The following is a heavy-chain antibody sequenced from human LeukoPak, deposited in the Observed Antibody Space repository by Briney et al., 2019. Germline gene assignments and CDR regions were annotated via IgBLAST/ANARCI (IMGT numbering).Heavy chain of an antibody. Sequence: ASVKVSCKASGYTFTGYYMHWVRQAPGQGLEWMGWINPNSGGTNYAQKFQGRVTMTRDTSISTAYMELSSLGSEDTAIYYCAREDYYDSGSSDYWGQGTLVTVSS. V-gene: IGHV1-2*02. CDR1: GYTFTGYY. J-gene: IGHJ4*02. D-gene: IGHD3-22*01. CDR3: AREDYYDSGSSDY. CDR2: INPNSGGT.